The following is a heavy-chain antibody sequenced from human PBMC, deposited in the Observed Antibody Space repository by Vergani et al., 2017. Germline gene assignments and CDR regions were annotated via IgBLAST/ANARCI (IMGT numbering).Heavy chain of an antibody. Sequence: EVELVESGGGLVQPGGSLRLSCAASGFTFNEYWLHWARQVPGKGLVWVSGMNGDGDTISYADSVKGRFTISRDNAKNTLHLQINNLRVEDTAVYYCARGNYYGSGTYVDPWGQGTLVTVSS. J-gene: IGHJ5*02. V-gene: IGHV3-74*01. CDR3: ARGNYYGSGTYVDP. CDR1: GFTFNEYW. CDR2: MNGDGDTI. D-gene: IGHD3-10*01.